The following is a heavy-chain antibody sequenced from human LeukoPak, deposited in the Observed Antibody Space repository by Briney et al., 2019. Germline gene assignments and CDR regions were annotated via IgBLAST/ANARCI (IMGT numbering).Heavy chain of an antibody. CDR1: AYTFTCDY. CDR3: ARGHSSGGHYCYYYYMDV. Sequence: ASVQCSSHASAYTFTCDYINWVRPAPGQGREWMGWIKPNRGGTNYSPKSQGRVTITRETSTSTAYMEMSRLRSDDTAVYYCARGHSSGGHYCYYYYMDVWGKGTTVTVSS. J-gene: IGHJ6*03. CDR2: IKPNRGGT. D-gene: IGHD6-19*01. V-gene: IGHV1-2*02.